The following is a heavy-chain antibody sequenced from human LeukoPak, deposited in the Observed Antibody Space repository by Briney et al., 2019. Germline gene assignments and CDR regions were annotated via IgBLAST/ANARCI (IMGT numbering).Heavy chain of an antibody. CDR3: ATLYSSSWPLFDY. J-gene: IGHJ4*02. CDR1: GYTFTSYA. CDR2: INAGNGNT. Sequence: ASVKVSCKASGYTFTSYAMHWVRQAPGQRLEWMGWINAGNGNTKYSQKFQGRVTITRDTSASTAYMELSSLRSEDTAVYYCATLYSSSWPLFDYWGQGTLVTVSP. D-gene: IGHD6-13*01. V-gene: IGHV1-3*01.